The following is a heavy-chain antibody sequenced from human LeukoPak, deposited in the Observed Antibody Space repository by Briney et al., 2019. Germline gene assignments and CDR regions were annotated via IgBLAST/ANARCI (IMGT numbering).Heavy chain of an antibody. CDR3: ARDGGLQSHFDF. V-gene: IGHV4-59*01. D-gene: IGHD3-16*01. CDR2: IYYNENS. Sequence: SATLSLTCNVIGDSFTDYYWNWIRQPPGKGLEWIGYIYYNENSNYSPSLTGRVTLSVDTSRNQFSLHLASVTAADTAMYYCARDGGLQSHFDFWGQGILVTVAS. CDR1: GDSFTDYY. J-gene: IGHJ4*02.